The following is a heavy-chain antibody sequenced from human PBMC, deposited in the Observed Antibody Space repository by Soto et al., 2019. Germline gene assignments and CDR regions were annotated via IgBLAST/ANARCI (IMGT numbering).Heavy chain of an antibody. D-gene: IGHD4-17*01. CDR1: GFTFSSYG. CDR3: ARDKDYGDSAFDY. Sequence: QVQLVESGGGVVQPGRSLRLSCAASGFTFSSYGMHWVRQAPGKGLEWVAVIWYDGSNKYYADSVKGRFTISRDNSKNTLYLQMNSLRAEDTAVYYCARDKDYGDSAFDYWGQGTLVTVSS. V-gene: IGHV3-33*01. J-gene: IGHJ4*02. CDR2: IWYDGSNK.